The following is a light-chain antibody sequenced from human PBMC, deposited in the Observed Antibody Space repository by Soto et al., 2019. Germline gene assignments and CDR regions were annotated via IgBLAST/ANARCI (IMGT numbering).Light chain of an antibody. J-gene: IGKJ1*01. V-gene: IGKV3-20*01. CDR1: QSLSSSF. Sequence: GLARCPGTSSFSPGQRATLSCRASQSLSSSFLAWYQQKPGQAPRLIIYGASSRAAGIPDRFSGSGSGTDFTLTISSLEPEDFAVYYCHQFATTRSFGQGTKVDIK. CDR3: HQFATTRS. CDR2: GAS.